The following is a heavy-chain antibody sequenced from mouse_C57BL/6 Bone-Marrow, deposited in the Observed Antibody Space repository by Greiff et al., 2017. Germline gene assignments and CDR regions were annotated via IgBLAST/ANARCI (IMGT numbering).Heavy chain of an antibody. V-gene: IGHV1-4*01. CDR2: INPSSGYT. CDR1: GYTFTSYT. CDR3: ARGLVTWYFDV. D-gene: IGHD2-5*01. J-gene: IGHJ1*03. Sequence: VQLKESGAELARPGASVKMSCKASGYTFTSYTMHWVKQRPGQGLEWIGYINPSSGYTKYNQKFKDKATLTADKSSSTAYMQLSSLTSEDSAVYYCARGLVTWYFDVWGTGTTVTVSS.